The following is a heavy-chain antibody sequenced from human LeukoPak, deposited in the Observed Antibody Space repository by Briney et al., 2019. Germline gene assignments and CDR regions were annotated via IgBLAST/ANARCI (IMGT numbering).Heavy chain of an antibody. CDR3: AREGGVVVADSWYFDL. J-gene: IGHJ2*01. Sequence: PGGSLRLSCAASGFTVSSNYVSWVRQAPGKGLEWVSVIYSGGSTYYADSVKGRFTISRDNSKNTLYLQMNSLRAEDTAVYYCAREGGVVVADSWYFDLWGRGTLVTVSS. CDR2: IYSGGST. V-gene: IGHV3-53*01. CDR1: GFTVSSNY. D-gene: IGHD3-22*01.